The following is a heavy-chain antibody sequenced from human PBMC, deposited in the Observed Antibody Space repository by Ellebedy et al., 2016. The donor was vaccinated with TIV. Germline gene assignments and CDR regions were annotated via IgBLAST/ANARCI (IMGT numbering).Heavy chain of an antibody. D-gene: IGHD5-18*01. Sequence: GGSLRLSCAASGFTFSDYGFNWVRQAPGKGLEWISHISGRTTDIYYADSVKGRFTSSRDNARNFLYLLMNSLRAEDTAVYYCARADGYTYGYPYFDSWGQGTLVTVSS. J-gene: IGHJ4*02. CDR3: ARADGYTYGYPYFDS. CDR2: ISGRTTDI. V-gene: IGHV3-21*05. CDR1: GFTFSDYG.